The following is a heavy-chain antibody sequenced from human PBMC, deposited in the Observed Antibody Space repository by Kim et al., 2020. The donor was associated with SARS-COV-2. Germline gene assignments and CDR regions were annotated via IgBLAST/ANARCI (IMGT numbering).Heavy chain of an antibody. D-gene: IGHD2-21*01. CDR1: GFTFSNYA. CDR3: EKRVSFDGGALFDY. J-gene: IGHJ4*02. V-gene: IGHV3-23*01. Sequence: GGSLRLSCAASGFTFSNYAMSWVRQAPGKGLEWVSLIHGFGDITYSADSVKGRFTISRDNSKNTLYLQMNSLRAEDTAVYYWEKRVSFDGGALFDYWGQGTLVTVSS. CDR2: IHGFGDIT.